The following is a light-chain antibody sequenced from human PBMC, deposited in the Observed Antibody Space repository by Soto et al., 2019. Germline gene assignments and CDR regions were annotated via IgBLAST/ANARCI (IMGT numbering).Light chain of an antibody. Sequence: QSVLTQPAPVSGSPGQSITISCTGTSSDVGGYNYVSWYQQHPGKAPKLMIYDVSNRPSGVSNRFSGSKSGNTASLTISGLQAEDEADYYCSSYTSSNPYVFGTGTRSPS. V-gene: IGLV2-14*01. CDR2: DVS. CDR3: SSYTSSNPYV. J-gene: IGLJ1*01. CDR1: SSDVGGYNY.